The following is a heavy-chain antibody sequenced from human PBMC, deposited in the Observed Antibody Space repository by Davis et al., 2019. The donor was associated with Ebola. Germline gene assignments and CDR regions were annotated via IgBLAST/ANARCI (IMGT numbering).Heavy chain of an antibody. CDR2: IYTSGST. CDR3: ARDLYMDV. J-gene: IGHJ6*02. Sequence: SETLSLTCAVSGGSISSGSYYWSWIRQPAGKGLEWIGHIYTSGSTNYNPSLKSRVTISVDTSKNQFSLKLSSVTAADTAVYYCARDLYMDVWGQGTTVTVSS. V-gene: IGHV4-61*09. CDR1: GGSISSGSYY.